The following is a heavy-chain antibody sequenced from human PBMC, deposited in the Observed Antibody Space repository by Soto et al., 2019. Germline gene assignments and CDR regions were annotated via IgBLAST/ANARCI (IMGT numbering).Heavy chain of an antibody. Sequence: EAQRLESGGDLVQPGGSLRLSCAASGFTLSDYAMTWVRQAPGKGLEWVSGITGSSEITYYADSVKGRFTISRDNSKNTVSLQMNGLRAEDSAIYYCARDCARTSCSVWKLWGQGTLVTVSP. CDR3: ARDCARTSCSVWKL. CDR2: ITGSSEIT. D-gene: IGHD2-2*01. CDR1: GFTLSDYA. V-gene: IGHV3-23*01. J-gene: IGHJ4*02.